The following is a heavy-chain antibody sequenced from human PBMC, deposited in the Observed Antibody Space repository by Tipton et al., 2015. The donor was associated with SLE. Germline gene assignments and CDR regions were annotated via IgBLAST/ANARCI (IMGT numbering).Heavy chain of an antibody. CDR3: AREVDTMDDSDAFDI. D-gene: IGHD3-10*01. Sequence: TLSLTCTVSFGSINSANHFWCWVRQLPGEGLEWFGFISYRGSADYNPSLQSRVTISLDMSKNQFSLAMTSVTAADTAMYFCAREVDTMDDSDAFDIWGQGTMVTVSS. V-gene: IGHV4-31*03. CDR2: ISYRGSA. J-gene: IGHJ3*02. CDR1: FGSINSANHF.